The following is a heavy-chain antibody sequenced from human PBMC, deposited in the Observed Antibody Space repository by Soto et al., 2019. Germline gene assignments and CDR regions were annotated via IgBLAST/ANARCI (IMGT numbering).Heavy chain of an antibody. V-gene: IGHV4-30-4*01. J-gene: IGHJ4*02. D-gene: IGHD2-15*01. Sequence: QVQLQESGPGLVKPSQTLSLTCTVSGGSISSGDYYWSWIRQPPGKGLEWIGYIYYSGGTYYNPPLKXRXTXSXXTSKNQFSLKLSSVTAADTAVYYCARARGARYFDYWGQGTLVTVSS. CDR2: IYYSGGT. CDR1: GGSISSGDYY. CDR3: ARARGARYFDY.